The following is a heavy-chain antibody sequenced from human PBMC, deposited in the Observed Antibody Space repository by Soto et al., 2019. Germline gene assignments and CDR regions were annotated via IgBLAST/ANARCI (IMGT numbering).Heavy chain of an antibody. D-gene: IGHD3-22*01. V-gene: IGHV4-31*03. CDR2: IYDSVST. J-gene: IGHJ4*02. CDR3: SRGGSSGYS. Sequence: QVQLQESGPGLVKPSQTLSLTCTVSGGSISSGGYYWSGIRQHPGKGLEWIGYIYDSVSTYYNPYRESRVTISVDTSKNQFSLKLSSVTAAATAVYYCSRGGSSGYSWGQGTLVTVSS. CDR1: GGSISSGGYY.